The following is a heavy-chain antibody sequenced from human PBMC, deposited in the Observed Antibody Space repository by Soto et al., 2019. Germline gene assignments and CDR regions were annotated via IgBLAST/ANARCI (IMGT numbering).Heavy chain of an antibody. CDR1: GYTFTSYY. V-gene: IGHV1-46*01. D-gene: IGHD1-7*01. J-gene: IGHJ6*02. CDR2: INPSGGST. CDR3: VRAAGAGTTYYYYGMDV. Sequence: ASVKVSCKASGYTFTSYYMHWVRQAPGQGLEWMGIINPSGGSTSYAQKFQGRVTMTRDTSTSTVYMELSSLRSEDTAVYYCVRAAGAGTTYYYYGMDVWGQGTTVTVSS.